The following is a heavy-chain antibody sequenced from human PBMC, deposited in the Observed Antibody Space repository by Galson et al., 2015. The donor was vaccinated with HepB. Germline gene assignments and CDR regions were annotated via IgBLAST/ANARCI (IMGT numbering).Heavy chain of an antibody. CDR2: IVVGSGNT. Sequence: SVKVSCKASGFTFTNSAVQWVRQARGQRLEWIGWIVVGSGNTNYAQKFQERVTITRDMSTSTAYMELSSLRSEDTAVYYCAADARSGYSHGYPYYYYGMDAWGQGITVTVSS. V-gene: IGHV1-58*01. CDR1: GFTFTNSA. CDR3: AADARSGYSHGYPYYYYGMDA. D-gene: IGHD5-18*01. J-gene: IGHJ6*02.